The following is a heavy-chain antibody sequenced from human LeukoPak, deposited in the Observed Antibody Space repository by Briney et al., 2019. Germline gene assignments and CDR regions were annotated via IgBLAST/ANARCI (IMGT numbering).Heavy chain of an antibody. J-gene: IGHJ4*02. D-gene: IGHD6-19*01. CDR1: GFTFNSYG. CDR3: AKVDYSSGWYGFFDS. CDR2: ISYHGSDK. V-gene: IGHV3-30*18. Sequence: GGSLRLSCTASGFTFNSYGMHWVRQAPGKGLEWVAFISYHGSDKYYADSAKGRFTISRDNSKNTLDLQMNNLRAEDTAMYYCAKVDYSSGWYGFFDSWGQGALVTVSS.